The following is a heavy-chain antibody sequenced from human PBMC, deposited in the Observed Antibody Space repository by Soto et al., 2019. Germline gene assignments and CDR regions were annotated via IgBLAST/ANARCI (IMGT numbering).Heavy chain of an antibody. V-gene: IGHV3-30*04. J-gene: IGHJ4*02. CDR1: GFTVSSNY. CDR3: AREGLSLGLL. CDR2: VSFDGKVT. D-gene: IGHD1-26*01. Sequence: GSLRLSCAASGFTVSSNYMSWVRQGPDKGLEWVAVVSFDGKVTYYADSVKGRFTVSRDNSKNTMYLQMNSLRAEDTAVYYCAREGLSLGLLWGQGTLVTVSS.